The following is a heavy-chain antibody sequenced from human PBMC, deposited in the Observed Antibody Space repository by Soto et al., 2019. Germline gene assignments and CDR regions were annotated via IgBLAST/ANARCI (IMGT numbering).Heavy chain of an antibody. CDR3: AKVSIGYDHDY. D-gene: IGHD5-12*01. V-gene: IGHV3-30*18. CDR1: GFTFSSYG. Sequence: QVQLVESGGGVVQPGRSLRLSCAASGFTFSSYGMHRVRQAPGKGLEWVAVISYDGSNKYYADSVKGRFTISRDNSKNTLYLQMNSLRAEDTAVYYCAKVSIGYDHDYWGQGTLVTVSS. J-gene: IGHJ4*02. CDR2: ISYDGSNK.